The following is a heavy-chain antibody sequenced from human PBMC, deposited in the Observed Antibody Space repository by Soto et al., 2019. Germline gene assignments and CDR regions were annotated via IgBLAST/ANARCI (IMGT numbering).Heavy chain of an antibody. CDR2: IKSKTDGGTT. V-gene: IGHV3-15*01. J-gene: IGHJ4*02. CDR3: TTDPRTVTAPFLDY. Sequence: EVQLVESGGGLVKPGGSLRLSCAASGFSFSKAWMSWVRQAPGKGLEWVGRIKSKTDGGTTDYAAPVKGRFTISRDDSKNTLYLQMNRLKTEDTAVYYCTTDPRTVTAPFLDYWGQGTLVTVSS. CDR1: GFSFSKAW. D-gene: IGHD2-15*01.